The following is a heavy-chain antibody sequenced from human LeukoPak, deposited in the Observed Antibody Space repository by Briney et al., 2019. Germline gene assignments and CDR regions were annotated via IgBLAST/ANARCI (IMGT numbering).Heavy chain of an antibody. CDR2: IYYSGST. J-gene: IGHJ3*02. CDR1: GGSISSYY. V-gene: IGHV4-59*01. CDR3: AREGSSDAFDI. Sequence: SETLSLICTVSGGSISSYYWSWIRQPPGKGLEWIGYIYYSGSTNYDPSLKSRVTISVETSKNQFPLKLSSVTAADTAVYYCAREGSSDAFDIWGQGTMVTVSS. D-gene: IGHD2-15*01.